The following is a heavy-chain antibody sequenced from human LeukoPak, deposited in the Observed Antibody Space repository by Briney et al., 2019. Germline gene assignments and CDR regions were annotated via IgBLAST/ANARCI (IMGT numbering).Heavy chain of an antibody. J-gene: IGHJ5*02. D-gene: IGHD2-15*01. CDR2: IYYSGST. CDR3: ARAHRGVVVVVAATRYGGPSFWFDP. CDR1: GGSISSGDYY. Sequence: PSQTLSLTCTVSGGSISSGDYYWSWIRQPPGKGLEWIGYIYYSGSTYYNPSLKSRVTISVDTSKNQFSLKLSSVTAADTAVYYCARAHRGVVVVVAATRYGGPSFWFDPWGQGTLVTVSS. V-gene: IGHV4-30-4*01.